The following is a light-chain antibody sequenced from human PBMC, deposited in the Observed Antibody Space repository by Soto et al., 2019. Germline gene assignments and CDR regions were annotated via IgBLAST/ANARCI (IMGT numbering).Light chain of an antibody. CDR1: QSISTW. CDR3: QQYNTYPLS. CDR2: KAS. V-gene: IGKV1-5*03. J-gene: IGKJ4*01. Sequence: DIQMTQSPSTLSASVGDRVTITCRASQSISTWLAWYQQKPGKAPKLLIYKASNLEGGVPSRFSGSGSGTEFTITINSLQPDDFATYDCQQYNTYPLSFGGGTTVEIK.